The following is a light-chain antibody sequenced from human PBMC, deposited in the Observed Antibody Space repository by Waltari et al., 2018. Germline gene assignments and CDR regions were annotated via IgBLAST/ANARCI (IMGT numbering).Light chain of an antibody. V-gene: IGLV1-44*01. Sequence: QSVLTQPPSASGTPGQRVTLPLSVSSPNIGINTVNGYQPPPGTAPKLLTPSNNHRPSGVPDRFSGSKSGTSASLAISGLQSEDEADYYCAAWDDSLSALYVFGTGTKVTVL. J-gene: IGLJ1*01. CDR2: SNN. CDR1: SPNIGINT. CDR3: AAWDDSLSALYV.